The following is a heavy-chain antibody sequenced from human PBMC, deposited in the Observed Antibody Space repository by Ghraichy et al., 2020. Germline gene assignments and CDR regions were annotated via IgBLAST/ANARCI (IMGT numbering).Heavy chain of an antibody. CDR1: GFTVSSNY. V-gene: IGHV3-66*01. Sequence: GGSLRLSCAASGFTVSSNYMSWVRQAPGKGLEWVSVIYSGGSTYYADSVKGRFTISRDNSKNTLYLQMNSLRAEDTAVYYCARDKADYLPIVGATNMGHNFDYWGQGTLVTVSS. CDR3: ARDKADYLPIVGATNMGHNFDY. D-gene: IGHD1-26*01. CDR2: IYSGGST. J-gene: IGHJ4*02.